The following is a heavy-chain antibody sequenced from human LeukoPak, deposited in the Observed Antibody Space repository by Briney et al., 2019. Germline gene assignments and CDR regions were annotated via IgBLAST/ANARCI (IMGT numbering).Heavy chain of an antibody. CDR2: INWNGGST. CDR3: ARDLPRYCSSTSCYETFDY. D-gene: IGHD2-2*01. V-gene: IGHV3-20*04. Sequence: GGSLRLSCAASGFTFDDYGMSWVRQAPGKGLEWVSGINWNGGSTGYADSVKGRFTISRDNAKNSLYLQMNSLRAEDTALYYCARDLPRYCSSTSCYETFDYWGQGTLVTVSS. CDR1: GFTFDDYG. J-gene: IGHJ4*02.